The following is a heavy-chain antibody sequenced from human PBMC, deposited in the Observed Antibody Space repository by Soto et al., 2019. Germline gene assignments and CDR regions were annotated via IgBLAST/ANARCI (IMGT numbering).Heavy chain of an antibody. J-gene: IGHJ4*02. CDR1: GFTFSSYW. CDR3: VRASLVVAAATGEDY. D-gene: IGHD2-15*01. CDR2: INSDGSST. Sequence: EVQLVESGGGLDQPGGSLRLSCAASGFTFSSYWMHWVRQAPGKGLVWVSRINSDGSSTSYADTVKGRFTISRDNAKNTLSPQMNGLRAEDRAVYYCVRASLVVAAATGEDYWRQGTLVTVSS. V-gene: IGHV3-74*01.